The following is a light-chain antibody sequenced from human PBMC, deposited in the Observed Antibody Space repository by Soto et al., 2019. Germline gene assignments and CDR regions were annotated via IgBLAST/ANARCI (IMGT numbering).Light chain of an antibody. Sequence: IQMPQSPSSLSASVGDRVTIACRASQSISSYLNWYQQKPGKAPKLLIYAASTLQSGVPSRFSGSGSGTDFTLTISCLQSEDFATYYCQQYYSYPWPFGQGTKVDIK. CDR2: AAS. V-gene: IGKV1-39*01. CDR3: QQYYSYPWP. J-gene: IGKJ1*01. CDR1: QSISSY.